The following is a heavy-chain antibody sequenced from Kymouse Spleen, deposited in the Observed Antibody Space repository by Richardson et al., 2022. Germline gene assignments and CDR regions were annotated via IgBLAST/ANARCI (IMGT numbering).Heavy chain of an antibody. Sequence: QVQLQQWGAGLLKPSETLSLTCAVYGGSFSGYYWSWIRQPPGKGLEWIGEINHSGSTNYNPSLKSRVTISVDTSKNQFSLKLSSVTAADTAVYYCARRGSWNYDWFDPWGQGTLVTVSS. J-gene: IGHJ5*02. CDR2: INHSGST. V-gene: IGHV4-34*01. CDR1: GGSFSGYY. CDR3: ARRGSWNYDWFDP. D-gene: IGHD1-7*01.